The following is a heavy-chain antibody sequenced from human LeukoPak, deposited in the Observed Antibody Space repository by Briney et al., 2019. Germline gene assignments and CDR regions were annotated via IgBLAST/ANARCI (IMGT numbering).Heavy chain of an antibody. D-gene: IGHD5-12*01. CDR3: AKEFATPFSY. Sequence: GGSLRLSCAASGFTFSSYGMHWVRQAPGKGLEWVAVISYDGSNKYYADSVKGRFTISRDNSKNTLYLQMNSLRAEDTAVYYCAKEFATPFSYWGQGTLVTVSS. CDR1: GFTFSSYG. V-gene: IGHV3-30*18. J-gene: IGHJ4*02. CDR2: ISYDGSNK.